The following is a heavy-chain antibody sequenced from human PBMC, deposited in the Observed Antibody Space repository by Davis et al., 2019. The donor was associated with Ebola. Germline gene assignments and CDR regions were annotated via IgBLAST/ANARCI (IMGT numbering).Heavy chain of an antibody. J-gene: IGHJ4*02. Sequence: PGGSLRLSCAASGLPFINAWMTWVRQAPGKGLEWVGRITSRSYCGATDYIAPVKGRFIISRDDSMNMVYLQMNSLKPEDTAVYYCTTDLQGIAGTGADFWGQGTLVTVSS. CDR2: ITSRSYCGAT. CDR3: TTDLQGIAGTGADF. D-gene: IGHD6-13*01. CDR1: GLPFINAW. V-gene: IGHV3-15*01.